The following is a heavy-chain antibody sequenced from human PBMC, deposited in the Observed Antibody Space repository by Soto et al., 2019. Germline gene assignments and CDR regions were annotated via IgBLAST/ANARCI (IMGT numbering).Heavy chain of an antibody. V-gene: IGHV3-9*01. CDR3: AKDSGYMTNEDWFDP. CDR1: GFTFDDYA. J-gene: IGHJ5*02. D-gene: IGHD5-18*01. Sequence: PGGSLRLSCAASGFTFDDYAMHWVRQAPGKGLEWVSGISWNSGSIGYADSVKGRFTISRDNSKNTLYLQMNSLRAEDTAVYYCAKDSGYMTNEDWFDPWGQGTLVTAPQ. CDR2: ISWNSGSI.